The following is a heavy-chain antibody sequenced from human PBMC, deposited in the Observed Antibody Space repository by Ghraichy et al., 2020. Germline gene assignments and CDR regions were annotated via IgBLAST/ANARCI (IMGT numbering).Heavy chain of an antibody. D-gene: IGHD2-8*01. CDR3: GRDPNGDYVGAFDF. CDR2: ISGSGGVT. V-gene: IGHV3-23*01. Sequence: GGFLRLSCAASGFIFSDYALTWVRQAPGKGLEWVSSISGSGGVTSYTDSVKGRFTISRDNSRNTLYLQMNSLRAEDTALFYCGRDPNGDYVGAFDFWGQGTLVTVSS. J-gene: IGHJ3*01. CDR1: GFIFSDYA.